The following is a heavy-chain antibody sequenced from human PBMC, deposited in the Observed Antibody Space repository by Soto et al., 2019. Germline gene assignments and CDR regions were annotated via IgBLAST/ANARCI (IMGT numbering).Heavy chain of an antibody. CDR1: GFTFSSYG. CDR3: ARSGTVLEWLYYGMDG. J-gene: IGHJ6*02. D-gene: IGHD3-3*01. Sequence: QVQLVESGGGVVQPGRSLRLSCAASGFTFSSYGMHWVRQAPGKGLEWVAVMWYDGSNKYYADTVKGRFNISRDNSKNTLCLQMNSLRAEDTAVYYCARSGTVLEWLYYGMDGWGQGTTVTVSS. V-gene: IGHV3-33*01. CDR2: MWYDGSNK.